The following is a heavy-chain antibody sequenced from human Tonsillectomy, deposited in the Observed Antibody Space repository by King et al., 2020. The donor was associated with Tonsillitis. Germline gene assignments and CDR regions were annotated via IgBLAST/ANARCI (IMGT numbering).Heavy chain of an antibody. CDR2: VRYDGSNK. Sequence: VQLVESGGGVVQPGGSLRLSCVASGFTFSSYGMHWVRQAPGKGLEWVAFVRYDGSNKYYVDSVKGRFTLSRDNSKNTLYLQMNSLRAEDTAVYYWAKERGDTEGDGDNWGQGTRVT. CDR1: GFTFSSYG. J-gene: IGHJ4*02. V-gene: IGHV3-30*02. CDR3: AKERGDTEGDGDN.